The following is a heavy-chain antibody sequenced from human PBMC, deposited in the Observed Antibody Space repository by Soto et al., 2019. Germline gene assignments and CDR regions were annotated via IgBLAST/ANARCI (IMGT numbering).Heavy chain of an antibody. CDR3: ARDSYKGALYYYGSGETNWFDP. J-gene: IGHJ5*02. D-gene: IGHD3-10*01. CDR2: IIPILGIA. V-gene: IGHV1-69*04. CDR1: GYTFTNFG. Sequence: ASVKVSCKASGYTFTNFGISWVRQAPGQGLEWMGRIIPILGIANYAQRFQGRVTITADKSTSTAYMELSSLRSEDTAVYYCARDSYKGALYYYGSGETNWFDPWGQGTLVTVSS.